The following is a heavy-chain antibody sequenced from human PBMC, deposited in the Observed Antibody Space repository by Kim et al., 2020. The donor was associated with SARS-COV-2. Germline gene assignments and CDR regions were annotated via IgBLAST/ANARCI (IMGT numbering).Heavy chain of an antibody. V-gene: IGHV4-34*01. CDR2: INHSGST. CDR1: GGSFSGYY. D-gene: IGHD3-22*01. CDR3: ARGSQSITMIVVAKLSFDY. Sequence: SETLSLTCAVYGGSFSGYYWSWIRQPPGKGLEWIGEINHSGSTNYNPSLKSRVTISVDTSKNQFSLKLSSVTAADTAVYYCARGSQSITMIVVAKLSFDYWGQGTLVTVSS. J-gene: IGHJ4*02.